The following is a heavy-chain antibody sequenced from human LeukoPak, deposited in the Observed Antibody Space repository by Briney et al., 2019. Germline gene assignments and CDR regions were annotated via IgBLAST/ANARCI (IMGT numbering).Heavy chain of an antibody. V-gene: IGHV1-2*02. CDR1: GYTFTGYY. D-gene: IGHD3-10*01. J-gene: IGHJ4*02. CDR2: INPNTGGT. CDR3: ARDPRGSYYSDH. Sequence: ASVKVSCKASGYTFTGYYMHWLRQAPGQGLEWMGCINPNTGGTNYAQKFQGRVTMTRDTSITTAYMELSRLTSDDTAVYYCARDPRGSYYSDHWGQGTLVTVSS.